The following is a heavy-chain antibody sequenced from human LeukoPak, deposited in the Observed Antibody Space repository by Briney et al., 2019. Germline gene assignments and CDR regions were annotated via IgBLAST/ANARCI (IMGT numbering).Heavy chain of an antibody. CDR1: GYTFTSYG. V-gene: IGHV1-18*01. CDR3: ARAVIRGYSSDY. J-gene: IGHJ4*02. Sequence: ASVKVSCKASGYTFTSYGISWVRQAPGQGLEWMGWISAYNGNTNYAQKLQGRVTMTTDTSTSTAHMELRSLRSDDTAVYYCARAVIRGYSSDYWGQGTLVTVSS. CDR2: ISAYNGNT. D-gene: IGHD5-18*01.